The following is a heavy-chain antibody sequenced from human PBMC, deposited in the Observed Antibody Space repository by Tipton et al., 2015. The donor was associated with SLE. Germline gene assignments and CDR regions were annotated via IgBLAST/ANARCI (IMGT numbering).Heavy chain of an antibody. V-gene: IGHV4-38-2*01. D-gene: IGHD3-16*01. J-gene: IGHJ3*02. CDR2: IYHSGST. Sequence: TLSLTCAVSGYSISSGYYWGWIRQPPGKGLVWIGSIYHSGSTYYNPSLKSRVTISVDTSKDQFSLKLSSVTAADTAGYYCARGGRGGFDAFDIWGQGTMVTVAS. CDR3: ARGGRGGFDAFDI. CDR1: GYSISSGYY.